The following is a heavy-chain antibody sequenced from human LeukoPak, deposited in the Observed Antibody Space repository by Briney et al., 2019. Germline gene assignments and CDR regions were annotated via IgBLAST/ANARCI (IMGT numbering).Heavy chain of an antibody. CDR2: INSNNGYT. J-gene: IGHJ4*02. V-gene: IGHV1-18*01. D-gene: IGHD2/OR15-2a*01. CDR1: GYTFSTSG. CDR3: AKDDTIVGDF. Sequence: ASVKVSCKASGYTFSTSGITWVRQAPRQGLEWMGWINSNNGYTEYAQNLQGRVTMTTDTSTDTAYMELRGLTSADTAVYYCAKDDTIVGDFWGQGTLVTVSS.